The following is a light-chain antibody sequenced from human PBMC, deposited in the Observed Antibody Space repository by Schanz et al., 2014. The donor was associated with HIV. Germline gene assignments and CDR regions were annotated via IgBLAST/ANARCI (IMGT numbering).Light chain of an antibody. V-gene: IGKV3-15*01. CDR2: GAS. Sequence: EIVLTQSPGTLSLSPGERATLSCRASQSISSNLAWYQQKPGQAPRLLIYGASTRATGIPGRFSGSGSGTEFTLNISSLQSEDFAVYYCQQYNNWPPYTFGQGTKLEIK. J-gene: IGKJ2*01. CDR1: QSISSN. CDR3: QQYNNWPPYT.